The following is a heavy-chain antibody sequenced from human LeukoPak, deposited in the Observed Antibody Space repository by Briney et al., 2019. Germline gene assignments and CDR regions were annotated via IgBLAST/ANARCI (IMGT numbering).Heavy chain of an antibody. CDR1: GYSISSGYY. D-gene: IGHD3/OR15-3a*01. V-gene: IGHV4-38-2*02. CDR2: IYHSGST. Sequence: SETLSLTCTVSGYSISSGYYWGWIRQPPGKGLEWIGSIYHSGSTYYNPSLKSRVTISVDTSKNQFSLKLSSVTAADTAVYYCARDMRFGLEIWFDPWGQGTLVTVSS. CDR3: ARDMRFGLEIWFDP. J-gene: IGHJ5*02.